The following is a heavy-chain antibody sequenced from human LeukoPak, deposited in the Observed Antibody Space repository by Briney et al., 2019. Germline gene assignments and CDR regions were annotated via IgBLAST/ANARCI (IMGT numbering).Heavy chain of an antibody. D-gene: IGHD3-10*01. Sequence: GGSLRLSCAASGVTFSSSWMSWVRQAPGKGLEWLATIKKDGREKFYVDSLKGRFSISRDNAKNSLYLQMNSLGVDDTAVYYCAGGSGMDVWGQGTTVTVSS. V-gene: IGHV3-7*05. J-gene: IGHJ6*02. CDR1: GVTFSSSW. CDR2: IKKDGREK. CDR3: AGGSGMDV.